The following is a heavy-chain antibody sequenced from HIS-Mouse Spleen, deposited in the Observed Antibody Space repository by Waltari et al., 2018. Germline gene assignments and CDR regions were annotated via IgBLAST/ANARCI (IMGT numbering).Heavy chain of an antibody. V-gene: IGHV4-39*07. D-gene: IGHD6-13*01. CDR3: AREIPYSSSWYDWYFDL. Sequence: QLQLQESGPGLVKPSETLSLTCTVSGGSISSSSYYWGWIRQPPGKGLEWIGSIYYMGSTYYNPSLQSRVTISVDTSKNQFSLKLSFVTAEDTAVYYCAREIPYSSSWYDWYFDLWGRGTLVTVSS. CDR1: GGSISSSSYY. CDR2: IYYMGST. J-gene: IGHJ2*01.